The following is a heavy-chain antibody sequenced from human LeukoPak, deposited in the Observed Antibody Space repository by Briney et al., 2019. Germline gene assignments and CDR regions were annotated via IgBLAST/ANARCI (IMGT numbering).Heavy chain of an antibody. CDR1: GYTFTSYG. CDR2: IIPIFGTA. J-gene: IGHJ4*02. V-gene: IGHV1-69*13. D-gene: IGHD6-13*01. CDR3: AGGYSSSWYGYFDY. Sequence: SVKVSCKASGYTFTSYGISWVRQAPGQGLEWMGGIIPIFGTANYAQKFQGRVTITADESTSTAYMELSSLRSEDTAVYYCAGGYSSSWYGYFDYWGQGTLVTVSS.